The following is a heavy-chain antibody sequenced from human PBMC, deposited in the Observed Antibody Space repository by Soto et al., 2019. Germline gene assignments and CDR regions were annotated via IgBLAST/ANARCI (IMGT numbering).Heavy chain of an antibody. CDR3: AINPRHYYYGMDV. CDR2: ISYDGSNK. J-gene: IGHJ6*02. Sequence: QVQLVESGGGVVQPGRSLRLSCAASGFTFSSYVMHWVRQAPGKGLEWVAVISYDGSNKYYADSVKGRFTISRDNSKNTLYLQMNSLRAEDTAVYYCAINPRHYYYGMDVWGQGTTVTVS. V-gene: IGHV3-30*03. CDR1: GFTFSSYV.